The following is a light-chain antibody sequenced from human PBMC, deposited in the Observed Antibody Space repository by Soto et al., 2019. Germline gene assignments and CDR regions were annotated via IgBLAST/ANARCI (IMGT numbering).Light chain of an antibody. V-gene: IGKV1-39*01. CDR1: QSVTKY. J-gene: IGKJ1*01. Sequence: DFQMTQSPSSLSASVGDRVTITCRASQSVTKYLNWYQQKPGEAPKLLIYAASSLHSGVPSRFTGSGSGTDFTLTITTLQPEDFATYYCQQTYSLPRTFGQGTKVDIK. CDR3: QQTYSLPRT. CDR2: AAS.